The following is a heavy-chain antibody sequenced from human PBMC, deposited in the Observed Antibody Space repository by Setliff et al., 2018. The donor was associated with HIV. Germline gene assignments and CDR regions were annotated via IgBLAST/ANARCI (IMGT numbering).Heavy chain of an antibody. CDR2: MSYDGSHK. V-gene: IGHV3-30*04. CDR3: ARTYCSSTSCYDDC. J-gene: IGHJ4*02. D-gene: IGHD2-2*01. Sequence: GGSLRLSCAASGFTFSSYAMHWVRQAPGKGLEWVAVMSYDGSHKHYADSVRGRFTISRDNSKNTLYLQMNSLRTEDTAVYYCARTYCSSTSCYDDCWGQGTLVTVSS. CDR1: GFTFSSYA.